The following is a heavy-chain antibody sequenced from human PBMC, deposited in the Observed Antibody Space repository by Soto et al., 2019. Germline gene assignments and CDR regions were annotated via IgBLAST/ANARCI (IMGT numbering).Heavy chain of an antibody. CDR1: AFTFSPYA. CDR3: AKDRLEGGFDY. D-gene: IGHD3-16*01. J-gene: IGHJ4*02. V-gene: IGHV3-23*01. Sequence: SLRPSSPASAFTFSPYAMNLFRQAAGKGLEWVSLVSATAGTTYYTDSVKGRFTISRDNSRNTVYLQMNSLRADDTAVYYCAKDRLEGGFDYWGQGTLVTVSS. CDR2: VSATAGTT.